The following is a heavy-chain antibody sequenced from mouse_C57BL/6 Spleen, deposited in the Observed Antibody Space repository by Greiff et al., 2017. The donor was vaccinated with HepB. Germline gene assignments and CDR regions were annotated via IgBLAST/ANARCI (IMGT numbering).Heavy chain of an antibody. V-gene: IGHV5-17*01. CDR2: ISSGSSTI. J-gene: IGHJ4*01. CDR1: GFTFSDYG. CDR3: ARPLRTRYYAMDY. Sequence: EVQLVESGGGLVKPGGSLKLSCAASGFTFSDYGMHWVRQAPEKGLEWVAYISSGSSTIYYADTVKGRFTISRDNAKNTLFLQMTSLRSEDTAMYYCARPLRTRYYAMDYWGQGTSVTVSS.